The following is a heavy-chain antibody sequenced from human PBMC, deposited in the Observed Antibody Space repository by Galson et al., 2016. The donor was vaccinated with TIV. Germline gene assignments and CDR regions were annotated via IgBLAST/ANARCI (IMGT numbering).Heavy chain of an antibody. CDR1: GGTFSTYA. J-gene: IGHJ5*01. V-gene: IGHV1-69*06. CDR2: IIPIFDTT. Sequence: SVKVSCKASGGTFSTYAISWVRQAPGQGLEWMGGIIPIFDTTNYAEKFQGRVTITADNSKNTLFLQMNSLRSEDTAIYYCAKDRVGPATGWFDSWGQGALVTVSS. CDR3: AKDRVGPATGWFDS. D-gene: IGHD1-26*01.